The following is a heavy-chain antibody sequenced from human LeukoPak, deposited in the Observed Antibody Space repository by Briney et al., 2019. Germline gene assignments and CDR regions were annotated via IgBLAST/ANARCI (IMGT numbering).Heavy chain of an antibody. CDR1: GGSISGYY. V-gene: IGHV4-34*01. Sequence: SETLSLTCTVSGGSISGYYWTWIRQPPGKGLEWIGEINHSGITNYNPSLKSRVTISVDTSKSQFSLKLNSVTAADTAVYYCSRGLSDVYWGQGTLVTVSS. CDR2: INHSGIT. CDR3: SRGLSDVY. J-gene: IGHJ4*02.